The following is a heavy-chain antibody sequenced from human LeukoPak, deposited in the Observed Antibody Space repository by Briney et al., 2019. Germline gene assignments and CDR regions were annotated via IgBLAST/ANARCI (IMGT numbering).Heavy chain of an antibody. CDR3: AAYYYDSSGYYYLTP. CDR1: GYTLTELS. CDR2: FDPEDGET. V-gene: IGHV1-24*01. J-gene: IGHJ5*02. D-gene: IGHD3-22*01. Sequence: ASVKVSCKVSGYTLTELSMHWVRQAPGKGLEWMGGFDPEDGETIYARKFQGRVTMTEDTSTDTAYMELSSLRSEDTAVYYCAAYYYDSSGYYYLTPWGQGTLVTVSS.